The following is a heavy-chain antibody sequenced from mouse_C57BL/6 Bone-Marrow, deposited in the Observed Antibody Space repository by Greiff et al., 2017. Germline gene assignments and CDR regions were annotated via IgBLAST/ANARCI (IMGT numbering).Heavy chain of an antibody. CDR2: ISTGSSTI. Sequence: EVKLMESGGGLVKPGGSLTLSCAASGFTFSDYGMHWVRQAPEKGLEWVAYISTGSSTIYYADTVKGRFTISRDNATNTLFLQMTSLRSEDTAMYYCARSVLYAMDYWGQGTSVTVSS. CDR1: GFTFSDYG. CDR3: ARSVLYAMDY. J-gene: IGHJ4*01. V-gene: IGHV5-17*01.